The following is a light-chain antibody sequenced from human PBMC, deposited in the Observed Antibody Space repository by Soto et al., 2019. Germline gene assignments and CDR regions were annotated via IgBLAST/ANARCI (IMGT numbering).Light chain of an antibody. Sequence: QSVLTQPPSVSGAPGQRVTISCTGSSSNIGAGYDVHWYQQLPGTAPKLLIYGNSNRPSGVPDRFSGSKSGTSASLAITGLQAEDEADYYCQFYDSSGEVVFGGGTQLTVL. V-gene: IGLV1-40*01. J-gene: IGLJ2*01. CDR2: GNS. CDR3: QFYDSSGEVV. CDR1: SSNIGAGYD.